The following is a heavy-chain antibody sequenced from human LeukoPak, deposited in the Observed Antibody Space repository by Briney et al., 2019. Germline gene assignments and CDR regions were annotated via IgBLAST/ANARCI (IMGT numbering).Heavy chain of an antibody. CDR2: ISAYNGNT. V-gene: IGHV1-18*04. D-gene: IGHD2-2*01. CDR3: AINPIVVVPAATSGANWFDP. Sequence: EASVKVSCKASGYTFTSYGISWVRQAPGQGLEWMGWISAYNGNTNYAQKLQGRVTMTIDTSTSTAYMELRSLRSDDTAVYYCAINPIVVVPAATSGANWFDPWGQGTLVTVSS. CDR1: GYTFTSYG. J-gene: IGHJ5*02.